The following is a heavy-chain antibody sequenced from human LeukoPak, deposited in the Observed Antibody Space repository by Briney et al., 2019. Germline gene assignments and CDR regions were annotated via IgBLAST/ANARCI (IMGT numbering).Heavy chain of an antibody. CDR1: GGSISSYY. Sequence: PSETLSLTCTVSGGSISSYYWSWIRRPPGKGLEWIGYIYYSGSTNYNPSLKSRVTISVDTSKNQFSLKLSSVTAADTAVYYCATASPGVGAFDIWGQGTMVTVSS. CDR2: IYYSGST. J-gene: IGHJ3*02. V-gene: IGHV4-59*08. CDR3: ATASPGVGAFDI. D-gene: IGHD1-26*01.